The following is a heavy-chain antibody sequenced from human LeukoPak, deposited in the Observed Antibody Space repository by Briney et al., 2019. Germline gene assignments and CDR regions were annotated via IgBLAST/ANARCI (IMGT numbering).Heavy chain of an antibody. CDR3: ARLFGGVTTYDY. V-gene: IGHV3-7*01. CDR2: INPDGSDR. J-gene: IGHJ4*02. CDR1: GFSFSGYW. D-gene: IGHD3-16*01. Sequence: PGGSLTLSCAASGFSFSGYWMSWVRLGPGKGLEWVASINPDGSDRKFAKSVRGRFTISRDNAKNSLFLEMSSLTADDTAVYYCARLFGGVTTYDYWGQGTLVTVSS.